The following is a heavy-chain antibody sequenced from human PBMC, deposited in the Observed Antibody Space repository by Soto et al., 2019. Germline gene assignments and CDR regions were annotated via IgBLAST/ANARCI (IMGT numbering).Heavy chain of an antibody. V-gene: IGHV3-23*01. CDR2: ISRVGRNA. CDR1: GFPFSSYV. CDR3: AKDSNKYSSSLRGRYCDY. Sequence: GGSLSLSCAASGFPFSSYVMSWVRQAPGKGLDWVSCISRVGRNAFKQDSETRRLSIYRDNSKNTLLLQLNNLGAEDTAVYYCAKDSNKYSSSLRGRYCDYWGQGIGGTVCS. D-gene: IGHD4-4*01. J-gene: IGHJ4*02.